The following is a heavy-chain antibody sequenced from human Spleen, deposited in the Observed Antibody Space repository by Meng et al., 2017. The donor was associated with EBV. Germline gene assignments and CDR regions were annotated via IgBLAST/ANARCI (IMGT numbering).Heavy chain of an antibody. CDR1: GASVSACNW. Sequence: QGTLRERGPGLVRPPGTLSLTCAGCGASVSACNWWSWVRQPPGKGLEWIGEVHHDGRNNYNASLKSRVSISVEKSKNQFSLNMTSVTAADTSVYYCARADGDANWFDPWGQGTLVTVSS. V-gene: IGHV4-4*03. D-gene: IGHD4-17*01. CDR2: VHHDGRN. J-gene: IGHJ5*01. CDR3: ARADGDANWFDP.